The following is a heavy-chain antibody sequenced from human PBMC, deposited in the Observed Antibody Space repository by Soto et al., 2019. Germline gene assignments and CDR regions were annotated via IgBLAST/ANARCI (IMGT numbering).Heavy chain of an antibody. CDR2: IYSGGST. D-gene: IGHD3-3*01. V-gene: IGHV3-66*01. CDR1: GFTVSSNY. CDR3: ARESWSGYPHPDY. J-gene: IGHJ4*02. Sequence: GGSLRLSCAASGFTVSSNYMSWVRQAPGKGLEWVSVIYSGGSTYYADSVKGRFTISRDNSKNTLYLQMNSLRAEDTAVYYCARESWSGYPHPDYWGQGTLVTVSS.